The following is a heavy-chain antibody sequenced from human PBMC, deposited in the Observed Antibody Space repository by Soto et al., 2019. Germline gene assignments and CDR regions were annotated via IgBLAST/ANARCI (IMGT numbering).Heavy chain of an antibody. J-gene: IGHJ4*02. V-gene: IGHV5-51*01. CDR3: VRPTRDGYGPQAFLLDS. D-gene: IGHD5-12*01. CDR1: GYSFTNYW. Sequence: PGESLKISCRGSGYSFTNYWIGWVRQMPGKGLEWMGLIYPGDADTRYRPSFQGQVTISADKSISTAYLQWTNVKASDTAVYYCVRPTRDGYGPQAFLLDSWGQGTLVIVSS. CDR2: IYPGDADT.